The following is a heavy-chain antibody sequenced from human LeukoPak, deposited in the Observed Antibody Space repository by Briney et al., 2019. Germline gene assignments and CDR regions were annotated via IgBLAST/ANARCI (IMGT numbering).Heavy chain of an antibody. Sequence: ASVKVSCKVSGYTLTELSMHWVRQAPGKGLEWTGGFDPEDGETIYAQKFQGRVTMTEDTSTDTAYMELSSLRSEDTAVYYCATRGYSSGWYGDYWGQGTLVTVSS. J-gene: IGHJ4*02. V-gene: IGHV1-24*01. CDR3: ATRGYSSGWYGDY. CDR2: FDPEDGET. CDR1: GYTLTELS. D-gene: IGHD6-19*01.